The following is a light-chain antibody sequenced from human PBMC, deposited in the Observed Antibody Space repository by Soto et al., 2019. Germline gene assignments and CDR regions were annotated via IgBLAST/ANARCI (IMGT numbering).Light chain of an antibody. CDR3: SSYTSSSTYV. J-gene: IGLJ1*01. Sequence: QSALTQPASVSGSPGQSITISCTGTSSDVGGYNYVSWYQQHPGKAPKLMIYDVSNQPSGVSNRFSGSKSGNTASLTISGLQAEYEADYYCSSYTSSSTYVFGTGTKLTVL. CDR1: SSDVGGYNY. V-gene: IGLV2-14*01. CDR2: DVS.